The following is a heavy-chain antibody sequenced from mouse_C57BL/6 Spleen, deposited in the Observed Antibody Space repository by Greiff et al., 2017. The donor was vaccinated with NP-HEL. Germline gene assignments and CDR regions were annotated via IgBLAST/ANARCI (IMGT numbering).Heavy chain of an antibody. Sequence: QVQLQQPGAELVKPGASVKLSCKASGYTFTSYWMHWVKQRPGQGLEWIGMIHPNSGSTNYNEKFKSKATLTVDKSSSTAYMQLSSLTSEDSAVYYCARSGDSSGYSYAMDYWGQGTSVTVSS. D-gene: IGHD3-2*02. V-gene: IGHV1-64*01. CDR2: IHPNSGST. CDR1: GYTFTSYW. CDR3: ARSGDSSGYSYAMDY. J-gene: IGHJ4*01.